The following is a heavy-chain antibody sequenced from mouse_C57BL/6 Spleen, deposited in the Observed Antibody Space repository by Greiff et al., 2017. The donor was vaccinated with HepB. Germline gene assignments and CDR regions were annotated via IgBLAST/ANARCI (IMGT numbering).Heavy chain of an antibody. V-gene: IGHV10-1*01. D-gene: IGHD1-1*01. CDR2: IRSKSNNYAT. J-gene: IGHJ3*01. CDR3: VRHGSSYEGFAY. CDR1: GFSFNTYA. Sequence: EVQLVESGGGLVQPKGSLKLSCAASGFSFNTYAMNWVRQAPGKGLEWVARIRSKSNNYATYYADSVKDRFTISRDDSESMLYLQMNNLKTEDTAMYYCVRHGSSYEGFAYWGQGTLVTVSA.